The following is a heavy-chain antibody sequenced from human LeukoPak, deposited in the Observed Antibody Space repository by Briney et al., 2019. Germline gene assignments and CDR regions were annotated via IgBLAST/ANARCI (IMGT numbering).Heavy chain of an antibody. CDR2: IYHSGRT. CDR3: ARGSKAAPGTFDY. J-gene: IGHJ4*02. Sequence: PSETLPLTCAVSGGSISSSNWWSWVRQPPGKGLEWIGEIYHSGRTNYNPSLKSRVAISVDTSKNQFSLKLSSVTAADTAVCYCARGSKAAPGTFDYWGQGTLVTVSS. V-gene: IGHV4-4*02. D-gene: IGHD6-13*01. CDR1: GGSISSSNW.